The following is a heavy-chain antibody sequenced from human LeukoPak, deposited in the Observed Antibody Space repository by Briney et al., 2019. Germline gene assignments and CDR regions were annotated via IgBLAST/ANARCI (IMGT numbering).Heavy chain of an antibody. CDR1: GYTFTSYH. Sequence: ASAKVSCKASGYTFTSYHMHWVRQAPGQGLEWMGIINPSGGSTSYAQKFQGRVTMTRDMSTSTVYMELSSLRSEDTAVYYCARGRTDYYYYYYKDVWGKGTTVTVSS. V-gene: IGHV1-46*01. CDR2: INPSGGST. J-gene: IGHJ6*03. D-gene: IGHD3-10*01. CDR3: ARGRTDYYYYYYKDV.